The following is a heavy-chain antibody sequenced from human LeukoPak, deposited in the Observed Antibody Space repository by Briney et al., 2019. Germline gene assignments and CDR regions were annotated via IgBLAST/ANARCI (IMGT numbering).Heavy chain of an antibody. CDR1: GGSISSYY. V-gene: IGHV4-59*01. CDR3: ARVNYDFWSGYYEYYFDY. Sequence: SETLSLTCSVSGGSISSYYWSWIRQPPGKGLEWIGYIYYSGSTNYNPSLKSRVTISVDTSKNQFSLKLGSVTAADTAVYYCARVNYDFWSGYYEYYFDYWGQGTLVTVSS. J-gene: IGHJ4*02. CDR2: IYYSGST. D-gene: IGHD3-3*01.